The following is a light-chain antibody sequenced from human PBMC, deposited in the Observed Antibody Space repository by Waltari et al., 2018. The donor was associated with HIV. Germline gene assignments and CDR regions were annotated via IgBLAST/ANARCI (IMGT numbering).Light chain of an antibody. CDR3: CSYGSGSTLV. Sequence: QSGLTQPASVSGSPGQSITISCTGTSSDVGGFNLVSWYQQLPGKATELMIYEVTKRPSGVSHRFSGSKSGNTASLTISGLQAEDEAHYFCCSYGSGSTLVFGGGTKLTVL. J-gene: IGLJ2*01. CDR1: SSDVGGFNL. CDR2: EVT. V-gene: IGLV2-23*02.